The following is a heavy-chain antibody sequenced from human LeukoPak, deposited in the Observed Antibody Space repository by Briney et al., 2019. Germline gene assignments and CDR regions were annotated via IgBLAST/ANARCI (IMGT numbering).Heavy chain of an antibody. CDR1: GFTFSSYS. CDR3: ARDGAREGSGYYYYMDV. D-gene: IGHD3-10*01. CDR2: ISSSSSYI. J-gene: IGHJ6*03. Sequence: GGFLRLSCAASGFTFSSYSMNWVRQAPGKGLEWVSSISSSSSYIYYADSVKGRFTISRDNAKNSLYLQMNSLRAEDTAVYCCARDGAREGSGYYYYMDVWGKGTTVTVSS. V-gene: IGHV3-21*01.